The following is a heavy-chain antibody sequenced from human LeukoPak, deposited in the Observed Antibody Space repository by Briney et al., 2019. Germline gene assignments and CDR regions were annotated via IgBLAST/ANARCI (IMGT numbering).Heavy chain of an antibody. J-gene: IGHJ4*02. CDR2: IYPVDSDT. V-gene: IGHV5-51*01. CDR1: GYSFTSYW. D-gene: IGHD3-10*01. CDR3: ARTTMVRGVIKELGY. Sequence: GQSLKISCKGSGYSFTSYWIGWVRQMPGKGLEWMGIIYPVDSDTRYSPSFQGQVTISADKSISTAYLQWSSLKASDTAMYYCARTTMVRGVIKELGYWGQGNLVTVSP.